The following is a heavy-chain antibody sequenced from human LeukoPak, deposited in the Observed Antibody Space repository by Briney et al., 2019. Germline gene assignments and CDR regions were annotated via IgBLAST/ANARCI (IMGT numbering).Heavy chain of an antibody. V-gene: IGHV3-66*01. J-gene: IGHJ4*02. CDR2: IYSGGST. CDR1: GFTVSTDY. Sequence: GGSPRLSCVASGFTVSTDYMSWVRQAPGKGLEWVSLIYSGGSTYYADSVKGRFTISRDSSKNTLYLQMNSLRAEDTAVYYCARGKGGSSPFDHWGQGTLVTVSS. CDR3: ARGKGGSSPFDH. D-gene: IGHD1-26*01.